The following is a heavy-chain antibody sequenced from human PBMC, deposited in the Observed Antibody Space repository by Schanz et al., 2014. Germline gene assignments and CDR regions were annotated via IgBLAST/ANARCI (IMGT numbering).Heavy chain of an antibody. D-gene: IGHD1-1*01. CDR3: ARGTDWNLHY. CDR1: GFTFSSYA. J-gene: IGHJ4*02. Sequence: EVQLLESGGGLVQPGGSLRLSCAASGFTFSSYAMSWVRQAPGKGLEWVSYICSSGNTIYYADSVKGRFTISRDNAKNSLYLQMNSLRAEDTAVYYCARGTDWNLHYWGQGALVTVSS. V-gene: IGHV3-48*03. CDR2: ICSSGNTI.